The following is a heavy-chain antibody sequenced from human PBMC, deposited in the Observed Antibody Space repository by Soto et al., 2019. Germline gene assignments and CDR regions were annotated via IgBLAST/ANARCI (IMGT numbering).Heavy chain of an antibody. J-gene: IGHJ4*02. CDR3: ATGPSYDFWSGYPNFDY. Sequence: ASVKVSCKASGGTFSSYAISWVRQAPGKGLEWMGGFDPEDGETIYAQKFQGRVTMTEDTSTDTAYMELSSLRSEDTAVYYCATGPSYDFWSGYPNFDYWGQGTLVTVSS. V-gene: IGHV1-24*01. CDR1: GGTFSSYA. CDR2: FDPEDGET. D-gene: IGHD3-3*01.